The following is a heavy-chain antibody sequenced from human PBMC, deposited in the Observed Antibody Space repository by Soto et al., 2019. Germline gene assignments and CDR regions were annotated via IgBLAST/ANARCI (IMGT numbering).Heavy chain of an antibody. CDR3: ARSNGPPKKAGPFDY. CDR2: IIPIFGTA. V-gene: IGHV1-69*13. CDR1: GGTFSSYA. Sequence: SVKVSCKASGGTFSSYAISWVRQAPGQGLEWMGGIIPIFGTANYAQKFQGRVTITADESTSTAYMELSSLRSEDTAVYYCARSNGPPKKAGPFDYWGQGTLVTVSS. D-gene: IGHD6-19*01. J-gene: IGHJ4*02.